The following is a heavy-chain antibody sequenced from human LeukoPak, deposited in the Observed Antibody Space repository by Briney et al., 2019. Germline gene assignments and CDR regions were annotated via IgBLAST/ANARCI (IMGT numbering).Heavy chain of an antibody. CDR3: ARGSNFFDSSGPGWFDP. Sequence: GGSLRLSCAASGFTFSSYWMSWVRQAPGKGLEWVANIKQDGSEKYYVDSVKGRFTISRDNAKNSLYLQMNSLRAEDTAVYYWARGSNFFDSSGPGWFDPWGQGNLVTVSS. J-gene: IGHJ5*01. D-gene: IGHD3-22*01. CDR1: GFTFSSYW. V-gene: IGHV3-7*01. CDR2: IKQDGSEK.